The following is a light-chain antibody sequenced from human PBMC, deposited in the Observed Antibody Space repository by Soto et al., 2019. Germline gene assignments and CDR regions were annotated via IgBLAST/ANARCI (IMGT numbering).Light chain of an antibody. J-gene: IGLJ1*01. Sequence: QSVLTQPPSVSGAPGQRVTISCTGSSSNIGAGYDVHWYQRLPGTAPKLLIYGNSNRPSGVPDRFSGSKSGTSASLAITGLQDEDEADYYCQSYDSSLSGYVFGTGTKLTVL. CDR3: QSYDSSLSGYV. CDR2: GNS. CDR1: SSNIGAGYD. V-gene: IGLV1-40*01.